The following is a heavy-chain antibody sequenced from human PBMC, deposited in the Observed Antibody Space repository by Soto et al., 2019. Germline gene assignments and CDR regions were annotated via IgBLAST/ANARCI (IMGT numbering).Heavy chain of an antibody. Sequence: GGSLRLSCAASGFTFSSYGMHWVRQAPGKGLEWVAVIWYDGSNKYYADSVKGRFTISRDNSKNTLYLQMNSLRAEDTAVYYCARPYCTNGVCYNGFDYWGQGTLVTVSS. D-gene: IGHD2-8*01. J-gene: IGHJ4*02. CDR1: GFTFSSYG. CDR2: IWYDGSNK. V-gene: IGHV3-33*01. CDR3: ARPYCTNGVCYNGFDY.